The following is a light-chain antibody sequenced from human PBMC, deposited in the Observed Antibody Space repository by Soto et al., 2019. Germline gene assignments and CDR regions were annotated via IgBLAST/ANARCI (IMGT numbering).Light chain of an antibody. CDR1: QSVSSNY. Sequence: EVVLTQSPDTLSLSPGERATLSCRPSQSVSSNYLAWYQQRPGQAPRLLISGASSRASGIPDRFIGSGSGTDFNLTITRLEPEDFVVYYCQQYGGSPLYTCGQGTKVE. J-gene: IGKJ2*01. CDR3: QQYGGSPLYT. CDR2: GAS. V-gene: IGKV3-20*01.